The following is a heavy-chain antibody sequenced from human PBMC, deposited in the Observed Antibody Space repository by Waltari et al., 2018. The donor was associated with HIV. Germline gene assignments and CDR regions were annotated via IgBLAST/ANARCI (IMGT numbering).Heavy chain of an antibody. D-gene: IGHD1-26*01. V-gene: IGHV3-7*01. CDR3: ARIGTFPHNYAIDF. Sequence: EVQLMESGGGLVQFGGSLRLSCAASGFTFPSFWMSWVRQNPGKGREWVADIKDDGSEKYYIGSVKGRFTISRDNAKKSMFLQMNSLRAEDTAVYYCARIGTFPHNYAIDFWGQGTTVTVSS. J-gene: IGHJ6*02. CDR2: IKDDGSEK. CDR1: GFTFPSFW.